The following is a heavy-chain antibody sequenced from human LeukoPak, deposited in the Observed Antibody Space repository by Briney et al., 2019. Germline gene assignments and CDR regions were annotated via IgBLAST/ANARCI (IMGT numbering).Heavy chain of an antibody. CDR3: TSWGDTTAEYFQR. CDR1: GFTFSSYS. CDR2: ISSSSSYI. D-gene: IGHD2-21*02. J-gene: IGHJ1*01. Sequence: GGSLRLSRVASGFTFSSYSMNWVRQAPGKGLEWVSSISSSSSYIYYADSVKGRFTISRDNAQNSMYLQMNSLRVEDTAVYYCTSWGDTTAEYFQRWGQGTLVTVSS. V-gene: IGHV3-21*01.